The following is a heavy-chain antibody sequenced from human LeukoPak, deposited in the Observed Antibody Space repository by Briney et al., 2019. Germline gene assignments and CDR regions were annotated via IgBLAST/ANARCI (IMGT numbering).Heavy chain of an antibody. Sequence: ASVKVSCKASGYTLTSFDINWVRQATGQGLGWMGWMNPHSGNTGYAQKFQGRVTITRNTSISTAYMELSSLRSEDTAVYYCARGIYSSGSYKFDYWGLGTLVTVSS. CDR1: GYTLTSFD. CDR3: ARGIYSSGSYKFDY. J-gene: IGHJ4*02. CDR2: MNPHSGNT. V-gene: IGHV1-8*03. D-gene: IGHD6-19*01.